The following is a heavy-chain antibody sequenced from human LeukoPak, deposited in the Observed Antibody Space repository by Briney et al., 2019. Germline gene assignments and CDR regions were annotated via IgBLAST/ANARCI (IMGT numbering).Heavy chain of an antibody. Sequence: GASVKVSCKASGYTFTSYYMHWVRQAPGQGLEWTGIINPSGGSTSYAQKFQGRVTMTRDTSTSTVYMELSSLRSEDTAVYYCARDHIVVVVAATPYYYYGMDVWGQGTTATVSS. CDR2: INPSGGST. V-gene: IGHV1-46*01. J-gene: IGHJ6*02. D-gene: IGHD2-15*01. CDR3: ARDHIVVVVAATPYYYYGMDV. CDR1: GYTFTSYY.